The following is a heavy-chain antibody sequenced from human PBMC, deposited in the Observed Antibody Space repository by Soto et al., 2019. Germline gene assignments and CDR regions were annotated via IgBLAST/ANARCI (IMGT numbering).Heavy chain of an antibody. J-gene: IGHJ4*02. CDR1: GFTFSGYS. Sequence: PVWSLRLSCAASGFTFSGYSVNWVRQAPGKGLEWVSYISSGSKTIYYAESVKGRFTVSRDNARNSQYLQMNSLRDEDTAVYYCAREDILGVRSFDYWGQGTMVTVSA. V-gene: IGHV3-48*02. CDR2: ISSGSKTI. CDR3: AREDILGVRSFDY. D-gene: IGHD3-9*01.